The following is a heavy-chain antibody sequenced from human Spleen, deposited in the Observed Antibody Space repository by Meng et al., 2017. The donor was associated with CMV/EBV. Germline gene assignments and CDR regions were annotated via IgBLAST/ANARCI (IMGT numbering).Heavy chain of an antibody. J-gene: IGHJ6*02. CDR2: ISSTSTYI. CDR1: GFTFGGYC. CDR3: ARDWRWETLVGMDV. D-gene: IGHD1-26*01. Sequence: GESLKISCAASGFTFGGYCMNWVRQAPGKGLEWVSSISSTSTYIYYADSVKGRFTISRDNAKNSLYLQMNSLRAEDTAVYYCARDWRWETLVGMDVWGQGTTVTVSS. V-gene: IGHV3-21*01.